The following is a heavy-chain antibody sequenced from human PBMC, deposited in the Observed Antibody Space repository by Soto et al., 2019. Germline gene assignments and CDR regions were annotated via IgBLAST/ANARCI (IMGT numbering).Heavy chain of an antibody. CDR2: ISGYNGNT. J-gene: IGHJ4*01. D-gene: IGHD2-21*01. CDR3: ARTVEYDSIPNSYADF. CDR1: GYTFNTYA. Sequence: QVQLVQSGAEVKKPGASVKVSCKASGYTFNTYAITWVRQAPGQGLEWMGWISGYNGNTNYAQTLQGRGTMTTDTSTSAAYLELRSLRFDDTAVYYCARTVEYDSIPNSYADFWGQGTLVTVSS. V-gene: IGHV1-18*01.